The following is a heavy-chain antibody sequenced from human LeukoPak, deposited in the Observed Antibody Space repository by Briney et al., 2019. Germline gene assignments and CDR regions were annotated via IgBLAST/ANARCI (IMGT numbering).Heavy chain of an antibody. CDR3: ARDREGFGESYFDY. D-gene: IGHD3-10*01. Sequence: GGSLRLSCVASGFTFSNYWMNWVRQAPGKGLEWVSFISTSSSYIYYADSVKGRFTIPRDNAKNSLYLQMNSLRAEDTAMYYCARDREGFGESYFDYWGQGTLVTVSS. CDR1: GFTFSNYW. J-gene: IGHJ4*02. CDR2: ISTSSSYI. V-gene: IGHV3-21*01.